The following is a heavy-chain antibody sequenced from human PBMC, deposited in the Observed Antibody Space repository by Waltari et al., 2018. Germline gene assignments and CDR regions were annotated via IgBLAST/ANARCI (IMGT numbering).Heavy chain of an antibody. CDR2: INAGNGNT. J-gene: IGHJ3*02. D-gene: IGHD3-10*01. CDR3: ARTPGTRGAFDI. V-gene: IGHV1-3*03. CDR1: GYTFTSYA. Sequence: QVQLVQSGAEVQKPGASVKVSCKASGYTFTSYAMHWVRPAPGKRLEWMGWINAGNGNTKNSHEFQGRVTITRETSASTAYMVLSGLRAEDMAVYYCARTPGTRGAFDIWGQGTMVTVSS.